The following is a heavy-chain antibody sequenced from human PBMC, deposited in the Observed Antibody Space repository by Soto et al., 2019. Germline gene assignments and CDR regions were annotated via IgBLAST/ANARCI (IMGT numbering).Heavy chain of an antibody. CDR3: ARVVTPYYYYYGMDF. V-gene: IGHV3-30-3*01. J-gene: IGHJ6*02. D-gene: IGHD5-18*01. Sequence: QVPLVDAGGGVVQPGRSLILASAASGLTFRSYDMHCDLQAPGKRLEWVAVISYDGSNKYYADYVQGRCTISRDNSKNTLYLQMNSLRAEDTAVYYCARVVTPYYYYYGMDFWGQGTTVTVSS. CDR2: ISYDGSNK. CDR1: GLTFRSYD.